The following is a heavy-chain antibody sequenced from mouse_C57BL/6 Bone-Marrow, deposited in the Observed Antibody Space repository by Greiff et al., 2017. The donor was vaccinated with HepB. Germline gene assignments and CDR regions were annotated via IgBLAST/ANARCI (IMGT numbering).Heavy chain of an antibody. CDR3: TDNWAFDY. CDR2: IRLKSDNYAT. J-gene: IGHJ2*01. V-gene: IGHV6-3*01. D-gene: IGHD4-1*02. CDR1: GFTFSNYW. Sequence: EVKLQESGGGLVQPGGSMKLSCVASGFTFSNYWMNWVRQSPEKGLEWVAQIRLKSDNYATHYAESVKGRFTISRDDSKSSVYLQMNNLRAEDTGIYYCTDNWAFDYWGQGTTLTVSS.